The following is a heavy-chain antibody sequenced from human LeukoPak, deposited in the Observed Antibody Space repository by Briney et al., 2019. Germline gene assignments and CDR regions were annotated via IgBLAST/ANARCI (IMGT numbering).Heavy chain of an antibody. D-gene: IGHD3-9*01. V-gene: IGHV4-4*07. CDR1: GDSISSYY. J-gene: IGHJ5*02. CDR3: ARLVSSYYDVLTGYSYWFDP. CDR2: MHTSGNA. Sequence: SETLSLTCTVSGDSISSYYCTWIRQPAGRGLEWIGRMHTSGNANYNPSLRSRIAMSVDASKNEFSLKLTSVTAADTAVYYCARLVSSYYDVLTGYSYWFDPWGQGTLVIVSP.